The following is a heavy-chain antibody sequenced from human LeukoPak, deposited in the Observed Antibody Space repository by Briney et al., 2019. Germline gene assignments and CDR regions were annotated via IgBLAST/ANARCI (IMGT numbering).Heavy chain of an antibody. CDR1: GGSFNDYY. J-gene: IGHJ6*03. CDR2: IYYSGST. D-gene: IGHD3-10*01. Sequence: TSETLSLTRAVYGGSFNDYYWSWMRQPPGKGLEWIGYIYYSGSTNYNPSLKSRVTISVDTSKNQFSLKLSSVTAADTAVYYCAREHKGVTMVRGANYYYYMDVWGKGTTVTISS. CDR3: AREHKGVTMVRGANYYYYMDV. V-gene: IGHV4-59*01.